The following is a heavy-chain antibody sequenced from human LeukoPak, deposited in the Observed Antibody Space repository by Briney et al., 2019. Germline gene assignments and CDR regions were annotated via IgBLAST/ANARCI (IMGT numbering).Heavy chain of an antibody. J-gene: IGHJ4*02. Sequence: PSETLSLTCTVSGGSISSSSYYWGWIRQPPGKGLEWIGSIYYSGSTYYNPSLKSRVTISVDTSKNQFSLKLSSVTAADTAVYYCARWTPTYSLWFGELPPLGFDYWGQGTLVTVSS. CDR3: ARWTPTYSLWFGELPPLGFDY. CDR2: IYYSGST. CDR1: GGSISSSSYY. D-gene: IGHD3-10*01. V-gene: IGHV4-39*07.